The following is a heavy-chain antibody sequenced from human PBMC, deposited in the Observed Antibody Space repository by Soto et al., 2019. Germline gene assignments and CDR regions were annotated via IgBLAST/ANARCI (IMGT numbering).Heavy chain of an antibody. CDR3: AKLSSGWFGPFDY. CDR2: ISGSGGST. Sequence: QPGGSLRLSCAASGFTAMSWVRQAPGKGLEWVSVISGSGGSTYYADSVKGRFTISRDNSKNTLYLQMNSLRAEDTAVYYCAKLSSGWFGPFDYWGQGTLVTVSS. V-gene: IGHV3-23*01. CDR1: GFTA. J-gene: IGHJ4*02. D-gene: IGHD6-19*01.